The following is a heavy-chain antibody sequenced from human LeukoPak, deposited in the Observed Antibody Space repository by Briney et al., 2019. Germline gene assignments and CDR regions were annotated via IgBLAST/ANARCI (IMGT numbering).Heavy chain of an antibody. V-gene: IGHV3-20*04. Sequence: GGSLRLSCAASGFSFDDYGMSWVRQAPGKGLEWVSGINWNGGSTGYADSVKGRFTISRDNAKNSLYLQMNSLRAEDTAVYYCARGVLQWEPPKYNWFDPWGQGTLVTVSS. CDR1: GFSFDDYG. CDR2: INWNGGST. CDR3: ARGVLQWEPPKYNWFDP. D-gene: IGHD1-26*01. J-gene: IGHJ5*02.